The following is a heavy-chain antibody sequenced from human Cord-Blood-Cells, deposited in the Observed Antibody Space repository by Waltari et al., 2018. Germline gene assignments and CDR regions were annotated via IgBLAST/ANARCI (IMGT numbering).Heavy chain of an antibody. D-gene: IGHD3-10*01. CDR2: IYTSGST. CDR1: GGSISSYY. CDR3: ATNYGSGSYYNDY. V-gene: IGHV4-4*07. Sequence: QVQLQESGPGLVKPSETLSLTCTVSGGSISSYYWSWIRQPAGKGLEWIGRIYTSGSTNYHPSLKGRVTMSVDTSKNQFSLKLSSVTAADTAVYYCATNYGSGSYYNDYWGQGTLVTVSS. J-gene: IGHJ4*02.